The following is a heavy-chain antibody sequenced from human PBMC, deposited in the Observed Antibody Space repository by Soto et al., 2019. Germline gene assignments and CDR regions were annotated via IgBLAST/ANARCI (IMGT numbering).Heavy chain of an antibody. CDR2: ILYDVSNI. J-gene: IGHJ4*02. V-gene: IGHV3-30*04. CDR1: GFTFSSYA. CDR3: AKDQVRVVVAAAFDY. D-gene: IGHD2-15*01. Sequence: PGGSLRLSCAASGFTFSSYAMHWVRQAPGKGLEWVAVILYDVSNIYYADSLKGRFTISRDNSKNTLYLQMNSLRAEVTAVYYCAKDQVRVVVAAAFDYWGQGTLVTVSS.